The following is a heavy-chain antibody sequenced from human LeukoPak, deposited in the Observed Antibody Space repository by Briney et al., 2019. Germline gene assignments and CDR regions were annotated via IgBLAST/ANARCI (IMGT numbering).Heavy chain of an antibody. D-gene: IGHD4-11*01. CDR3: AREGRPYSNYTWFDP. CDR2: IYYTGST. Sequence: SETLSLTCTVSGGSISGFYWSWIRRPPGKGLEGIGYIYYTGSTNYNPSLKSRVTISVDTSKNQFSLKLSSVTAADTAVYYCAREGRPYSNYTWFDPWGQGTLVTVSS. V-gene: IGHV4-59*01. J-gene: IGHJ5*02. CDR1: GGSISGFY.